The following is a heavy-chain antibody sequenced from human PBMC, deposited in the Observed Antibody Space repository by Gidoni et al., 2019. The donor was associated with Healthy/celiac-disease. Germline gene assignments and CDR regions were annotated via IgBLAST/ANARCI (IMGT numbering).Heavy chain of an antibody. V-gene: IGHV4-59*08. Sequence: QVQLQESGPGLVKPSETLSLTCTVSGGSIRSYYWSWIRQPPGKGLEWIGYIYYSGSTNYNPSLKSRVTISVDTSKNQFSLKLSSVTAADTAVYYCARVDTAMVSEYYYGMDVWGQGTTVTVSS. CDR1: GGSIRSYY. J-gene: IGHJ6*02. D-gene: IGHD5-18*01. CDR2: IYYSGST. CDR3: ARVDTAMVSEYYYGMDV.